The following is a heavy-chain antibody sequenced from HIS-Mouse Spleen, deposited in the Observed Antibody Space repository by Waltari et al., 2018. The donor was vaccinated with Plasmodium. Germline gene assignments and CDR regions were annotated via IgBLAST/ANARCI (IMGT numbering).Heavy chain of an antibody. J-gene: IGHJ4*02. CDR3: ARLRYSYGYFDY. CDR1: GGSISSSS. Sequence: QVQLQESGPGLVKPSETLSLTCTVSGGSISSSSWSWIRQPPGKGLEWIGYIYYSGSTNYNPSLKSRVTISVDTSKNQFSLKLSSVTAADTAVYYCARLRYSYGYFDYWGQGTLVTVSS. D-gene: IGHD5-18*01. V-gene: IGHV4-59*08. CDR2: IYYSGST.